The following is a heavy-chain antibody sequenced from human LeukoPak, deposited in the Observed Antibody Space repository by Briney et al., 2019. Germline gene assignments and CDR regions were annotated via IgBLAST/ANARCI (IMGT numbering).Heavy chain of an antibody. Sequence: ASVKVSCKASGYTFTDYGITWVRQAPGQGLEWMGIINPSGGSTSYAQKFQGRVTMTRDTSTSTVYMELSSLRSEDTAVYYCARGDCSSTSCYYYFDYWGQGTLVTVSS. V-gene: IGHV1-46*01. J-gene: IGHJ4*02. D-gene: IGHD2-2*01. CDR2: INPSGGST. CDR1: GYTFTDYG. CDR3: ARGDCSSTSCYYYFDY.